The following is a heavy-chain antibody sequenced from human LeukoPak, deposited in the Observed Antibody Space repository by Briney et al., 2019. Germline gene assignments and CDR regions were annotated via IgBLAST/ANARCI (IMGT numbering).Heavy chain of an antibody. CDR2: IYYSGST. D-gene: IGHD6-6*01. CDR1: GGSISSSSYY. CDR3: ARGLSVAARRELYNWFDP. V-gene: IGHV4-31*03. Sequence: SETLSLTCTVSGGSISSSSYYWGWIRQPPGKGLEWIGYIYYSGSTYYNPSLKSRVTISVDTSKNQFSLKLSSVTAADTAVYYCARGLSVAARRELYNWFDPWGQGTLVTVSS. J-gene: IGHJ5*02.